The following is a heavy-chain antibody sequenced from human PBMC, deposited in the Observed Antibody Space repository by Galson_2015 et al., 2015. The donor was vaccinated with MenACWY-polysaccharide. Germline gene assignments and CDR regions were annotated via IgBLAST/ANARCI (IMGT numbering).Heavy chain of an antibody. CDR2: IIPFATME. J-gene: IGHJ4*02. CDR3: ARADCSGRNCYFAY. D-gene: IGHD2-15*01. V-gene: IGHV1-69*02. Sequence: SVKVSCKVSGGSLSSYSIGWVRQAPGQGLEWMGRIIPFATMENYAQKFQGRVTISADTSINTVYMQLTSLTSDDTAVYFCARADCSGRNCYFAYWGQGSQVIVSS. CDR1: GGSLSSYS.